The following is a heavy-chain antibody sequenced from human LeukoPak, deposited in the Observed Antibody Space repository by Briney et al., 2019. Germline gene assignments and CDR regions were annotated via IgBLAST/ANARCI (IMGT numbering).Heavy chain of an antibody. CDR3: AGSWGYRALDI. Sequence: GGSLSLSCAASGFTFRNYWMSWVRQAPGKGLEWVANIQQDGSEKSYVDSVKGRFTISRDNARSSLYLQMDSLRAEDTALYYCAGSWGYRALDIWGQGTMVTVSS. CDR2: IQQDGSEK. J-gene: IGHJ3*02. V-gene: IGHV3-7*01. CDR1: GFTFRNYW. D-gene: IGHD3-16*01.